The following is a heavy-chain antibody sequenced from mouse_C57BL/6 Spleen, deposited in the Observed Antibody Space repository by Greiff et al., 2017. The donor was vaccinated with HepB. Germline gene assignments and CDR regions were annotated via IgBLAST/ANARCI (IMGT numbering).Heavy chain of an antibody. Sequence: VQLQQSGAELARPGASVKLSCKASGYTFTSYGISWVKQRTGQGLEWIGEIYPRSGNTYYNEKFKGKATLTADKSSSTAYMELRSLTSEDSAVYFCARRWEGYWGQGTTLTVSS. J-gene: IGHJ2*01. CDR3: ARRWEGY. CDR2: IYPRSGNT. D-gene: IGHD4-1*01. V-gene: IGHV1-81*01. CDR1: GYTFTSYG.